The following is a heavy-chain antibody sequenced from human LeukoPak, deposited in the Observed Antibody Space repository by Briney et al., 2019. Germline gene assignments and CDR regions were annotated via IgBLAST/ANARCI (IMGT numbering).Heavy chain of an antibody. J-gene: IGHJ4*02. CDR2: ISGSGGKT. V-gene: IGHV3-23*01. CDR1: GFTVSSNY. Sequence: PGGSLRLSCAASGFTVSSNYMSWVRQAPGKGLEWVSAISGSGGKTYYADSVKGRFTISRDNSKNTLYLQMNSLRAEDTAVYYCAKETARPAGVFEYWGQGTRVTVSS. CDR3: AKETARPAGVFEY. D-gene: IGHD1-14*01.